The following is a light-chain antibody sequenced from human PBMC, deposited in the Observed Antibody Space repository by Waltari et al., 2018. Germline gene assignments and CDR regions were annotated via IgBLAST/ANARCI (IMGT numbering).Light chain of an antibody. CDR3: QQISIRPLT. J-gene: IGKJ4*01. Sequence: EIVLNPSPATLSWSPGERATLSCRASESISNYLAWYQQKPGQAPRLLIYGSSNRATGIPARFSGSGYGTDFTLTISSLEPEDFAVYYCQQISIRPLTFGGGTKVEIK. V-gene: IGKV3-11*01. CDR2: GSS. CDR1: ESISNY.